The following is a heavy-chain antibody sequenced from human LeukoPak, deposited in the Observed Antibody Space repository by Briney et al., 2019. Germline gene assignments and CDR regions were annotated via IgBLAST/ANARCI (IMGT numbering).Heavy chain of an antibody. V-gene: IGHV4-39*01. CDR2: IYYSGST. D-gene: IGHD6-13*01. Sequence: PSETLSLTCTVSGGSISSSSYYWGWIRQPPGKGLEWIGSIYYSGSTYYNPSLKSRVTISVDTSKNQFSLKLSSVTAADTAVYYYAGSSSRGDWFDPWGQGTLVTVSS. CDR3: AGSSSRGDWFDP. CDR1: GGSISSSSYY. J-gene: IGHJ5*02.